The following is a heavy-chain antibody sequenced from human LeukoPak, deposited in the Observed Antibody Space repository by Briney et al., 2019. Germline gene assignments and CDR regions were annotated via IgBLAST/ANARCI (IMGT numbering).Heavy chain of an antibody. Sequence: AGGSLRLSCAASGFTFDDYGMNWVRQAPGKGLEWVSGINWNGGSTGYADSVKGRFTISRDNAKNSLHLQMNSLRAEDTALYYCASTIFGGFDPWGQGTLVTVSS. J-gene: IGHJ5*02. D-gene: IGHD3-3*01. CDR1: GFTFDDYG. V-gene: IGHV3-20*04. CDR3: ASTIFGGFDP. CDR2: INWNGGST.